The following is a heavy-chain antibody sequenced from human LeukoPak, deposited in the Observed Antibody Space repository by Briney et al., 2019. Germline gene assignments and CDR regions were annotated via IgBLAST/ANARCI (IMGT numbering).Heavy chain of an antibody. CDR1: GFTFSSHA. V-gene: IGHV3-23*01. J-gene: IGHJ4*02. CDR3: AKLYYDSSGYLDY. Sequence: GGSLRLSCAAAGFTFSSHAMSWVRQAPGKGLEWVSAISGSGGSTYYAHSVKGRFTISRDNSKNTLYLQMNSLRAEDTAVYYCAKLYYDSSGYLDYWGQGTLVTVSS. CDR2: ISGSGGST. D-gene: IGHD3-22*01.